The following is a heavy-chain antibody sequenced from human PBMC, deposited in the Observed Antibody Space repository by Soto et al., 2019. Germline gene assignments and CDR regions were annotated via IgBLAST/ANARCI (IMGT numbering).Heavy chain of an antibody. CDR2: FIPIFGTA. Sequence: ASVKVSCKASGGTFSSYAISWVRQTPGQGLEWMGGFIPIFGTANYAQKFQGRVTMTTDTSTSTAYMELRSLRSDDTAVYYCARGGLTYYDFWSGYYTSKYFDYWGQGTLVTVSS. J-gene: IGHJ4*02. V-gene: IGHV1-69*05. CDR1: GGTFSSYA. CDR3: ARGGLTYYDFWSGYYTSKYFDY. D-gene: IGHD3-3*01.